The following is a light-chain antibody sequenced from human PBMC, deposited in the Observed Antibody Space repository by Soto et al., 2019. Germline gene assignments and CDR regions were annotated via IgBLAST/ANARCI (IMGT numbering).Light chain of an antibody. Sequence: DIVMTQSPDSLAVSLGERATINCKSSQNILYSSNNKNYLAWYQQKPGQPPKLLIYWASTRESGVPDRFSGSGFGTDFTVTIGSLQVSDVAVYCCQKYYGSSGTFGQGNKGEIK. CDR2: WAS. V-gene: IGKV4-1*01. CDR3: QKYYGSSGT. CDR1: QNILYSSNNKNY. J-gene: IGKJ1*01.